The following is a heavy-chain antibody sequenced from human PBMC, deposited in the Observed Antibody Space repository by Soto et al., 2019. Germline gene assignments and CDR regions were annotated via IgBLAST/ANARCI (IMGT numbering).Heavy chain of an antibody. CDR3: AHIIEYYDILTGALKGLAGYFQH. V-gene: IGHV2-5*02. CDR1: GFSLSTSGVG. CDR2: IYWDDDK. J-gene: IGHJ1*01. D-gene: IGHD3-9*01. Sequence: QITLKESGPTLVKPTQTLTLTCTFSGFSLSTSGVGVGWIRQPPGKALEWLALIYWDDDKRYSPSLKSRLTITKDTSKNPXXLXMXXMDPVDTATYYCAHIIEYYDILTGALKGLAGYFQHWGQGTLVTVSS.